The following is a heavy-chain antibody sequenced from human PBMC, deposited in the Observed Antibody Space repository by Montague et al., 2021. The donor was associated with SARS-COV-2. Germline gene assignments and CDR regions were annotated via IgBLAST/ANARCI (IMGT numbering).Heavy chain of an antibody. CDR1: GGSITSSIYY. CDR3: ARLVNTWYGSGLDA. CDR2: IHHSGST. D-gene: IGHD6-13*01. J-gene: IGHJ5*02. Sequence: SETLSLTCTVSGGSITSSIYYWGWIRQPPGKGLEWIGSIHHSGSTYYNPSLKTRVTISVDTSKNQFSLKLSSVTAADTAVFYCARLVNTWYGSGLDAWGQGTLVTVSS. V-gene: IGHV4-39*01.